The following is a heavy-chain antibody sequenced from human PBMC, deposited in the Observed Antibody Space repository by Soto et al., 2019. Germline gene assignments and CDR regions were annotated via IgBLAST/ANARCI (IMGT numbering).Heavy chain of an antibody. V-gene: IGHV4-4*07. Sequence: PSETLSSPVTVFGASIRSNYWTWIRKPPGKGLEWIGRIYPSGRTNYNPSLKSRVTLSVDTSQHPFSTKLSSVTTADTAVYDCARDLGYLWFGELLSWFDPWGQGTLVTVSS. J-gene: IGHJ5*02. CDR1: GASIRSNY. D-gene: IGHD3-10*01. CDR2: IYPSGRT. CDR3: ARDLGYLWFGELLSWFDP.